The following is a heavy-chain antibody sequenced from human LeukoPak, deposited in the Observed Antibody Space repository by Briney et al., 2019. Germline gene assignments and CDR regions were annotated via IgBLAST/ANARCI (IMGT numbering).Heavy chain of an antibody. V-gene: IGHV3-23*01. Sequence: GGSLRLSCAASGFTFSSYAMSWVRQAPGKGLEWVSGITGSGGSTYYADSVKGRFTISRDNSKNTLYLQMNSLRAEDTAVYYCAKEPKDYYYYMDVWGKGTTVTVSS. J-gene: IGHJ6*03. CDR3: AKEPKDYYYYMDV. CDR1: GFTFSSYA. CDR2: ITGSGGST.